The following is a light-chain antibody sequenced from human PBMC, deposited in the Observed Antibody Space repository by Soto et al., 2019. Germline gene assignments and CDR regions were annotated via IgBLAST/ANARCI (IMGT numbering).Light chain of an antibody. Sequence: QPVLTQPPSVSGAPGQRVTISCTGSRSNIGAGYDVHWYQQLPGIAPKLLTYGNSNRPSGVPDRLSASKSGTSASLAITGLQAEDEADYYCQSYDSSLSGVVFGGGTKLTVL. CDR1: RSNIGAGYD. CDR3: QSYDSSLSGVV. CDR2: GNS. J-gene: IGLJ2*01. V-gene: IGLV1-40*01.